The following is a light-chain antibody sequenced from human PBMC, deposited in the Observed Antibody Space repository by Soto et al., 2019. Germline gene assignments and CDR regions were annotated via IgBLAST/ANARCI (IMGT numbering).Light chain of an antibody. Sequence: EIELTQSPGTLSLSPGERATLSRRASQSVSSSYLAWYQQKPGQAPRPLIYGASSRAIGIPDRFSGSGSGTDFTLTISRLEPEDFAVYYCQQYGSSPWTFGQGTKVEIK. V-gene: IGKV3-20*01. CDR3: QQYGSSPWT. CDR1: QSVSSSY. J-gene: IGKJ1*01. CDR2: GAS.